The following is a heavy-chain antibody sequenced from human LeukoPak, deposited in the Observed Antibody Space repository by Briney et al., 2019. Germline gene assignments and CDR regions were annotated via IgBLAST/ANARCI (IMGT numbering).Heavy chain of an antibody. J-gene: IGHJ6*04. CDR3: AELGITMIGGV. CDR1: GFPFSSYS. CDR2: ISSSSNYI. V-gene: IGHV3-21*01. Sequence: PGGSLRLSCAASGFPFSSYSMNWVRQAPGKGLEWVSSISSSSNYIYYADSVKGRFTISRDNAKNSLYLQMNSLRAEDTAVYYCAELGITMIGGVWGKGTTVTISS. D-gene: IGHD3-10*02.